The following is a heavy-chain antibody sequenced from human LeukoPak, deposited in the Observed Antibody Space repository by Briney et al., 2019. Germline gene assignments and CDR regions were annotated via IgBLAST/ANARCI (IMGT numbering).Heavy chain of an antibody. Sequence: PGGSLRLSCAASGFTVSGNYMNWVRQAPGKGLEWVSVIYSGGTTYYADSVKGRFTISRDNSKNTLYLQLNSLRVEDTAVYYCARNAVEGTWSSGWYSPFDYWGQGTLVTVSS. V-gene: IGHV3-66*01. D-gene: IGHD6-19*01. J-gene: IGHJ4*02. CDR1: GFTVSGNY. CDR3: ARNAVEGTWSSGWYSPFDY. CDR2: IYSGGTT.